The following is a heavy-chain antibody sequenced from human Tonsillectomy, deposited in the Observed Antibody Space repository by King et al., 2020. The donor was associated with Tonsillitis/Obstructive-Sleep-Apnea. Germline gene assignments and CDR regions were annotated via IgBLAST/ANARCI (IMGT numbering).Heavy chain of an antibody. Sequence: VQLQESGPGLVKPSETLSLTCTVSGGSISSYYWSWIRQPPGKGLEWSGYIYYSGRTNYNPSLKSRVTISVDTSKNQFSLKLSSVTAADTAVYYCARTRERSNWFDPWGQGTLVTVSS. CDR2: IYYSGRT. V-gene: IGHV4-59*01. CDR1: GGSISSYY. J-gene: IGHJ5*02. D-gene: IGHD5-24*01. CDR3: ARTRERSNWFDP.